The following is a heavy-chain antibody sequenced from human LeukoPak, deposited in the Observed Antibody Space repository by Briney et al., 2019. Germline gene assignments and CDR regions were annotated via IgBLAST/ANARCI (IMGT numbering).Heavy chain of an antibody. Sequence: GGSLRLSCAASGFTFSSYGMHWVRQAPGKGLEWVAVIWYDGSNKYYADSVKGRFTISRDNSKNTLYLQMNSLRAKDTAVYYCASYSSGWSMGGYYFDYWGQGTLVTVSS. J-gene: IGHJ4*02. CDR2: IWYDGSNK. CDR3: ASYSSGWSMGGYYFDY. V-gene: IGHV3-33*01. CDR1: GFTFSSYG. D-gene: IGHD6-19*01.